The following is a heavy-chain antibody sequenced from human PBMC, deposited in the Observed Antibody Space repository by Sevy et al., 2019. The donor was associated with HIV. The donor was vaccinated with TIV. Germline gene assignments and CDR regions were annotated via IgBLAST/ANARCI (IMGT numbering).Heavy chain of an antibody. Sequence: GGSLRLSCAASAFTFKSYAMTWVRQAPGKGLEWVANIKQDGSEKYYVDSVKGRFTISRDNAKNSLYLQMNSLRAEDTAVYYCARVMLSWYPDYWGQGTLVTVSS. CDR3: ARVMLSWYPDY. J-gene: IGHJ4*02. CDR2: IKQDGSEK. CDR1: AFTFKSYA. D-gene: IGHD6-13*01. V-gene: IGHV3-7*01.